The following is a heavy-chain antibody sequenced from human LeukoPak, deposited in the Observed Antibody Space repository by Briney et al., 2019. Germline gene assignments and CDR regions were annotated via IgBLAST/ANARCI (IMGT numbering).Heavy chain of an antibody. CDR3: AREWFIYCSSTGCYTAYYYYYMDV. D-gene: IGHD2-2*02. V-gene: IGHV3-30-3*01. Sequence: GRSLRLSCAASGFTFSSYAMHWVRQAPGKGLEWVAVISYDGSNKYYADSVKGRFTISRDNSKNTLYLQMNSLRAEDTAVYYCAREWFIYCSSTGCYTAYYYYYMDVWGKGTTVTVSS. J-gene: IGHJ6*03. CDR2: ISYDGSNK. CDR1: GFTFSSYA.